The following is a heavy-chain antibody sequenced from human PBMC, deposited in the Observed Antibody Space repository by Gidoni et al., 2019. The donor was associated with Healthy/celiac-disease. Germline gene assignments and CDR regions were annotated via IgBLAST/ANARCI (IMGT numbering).Heavy chain of an antibody. V-gene: IGHV3-23*04. J-gene: IGHJ6*03. CDR2: ISGSGGST. D-gene: IGHD4-4*01. Sequence: EVQLVESGGGLVQPGGSLRLSCAASGFTFSSYAMSWVRQAPGKGLEWASVISGSGGSTYYEDSVKGRFTISRDNSKNTLYLQMNSLRAEDTAVYYCAKSGSNSYYYYYYMDVWGKGTTVTVSS. CDR1: GFTFSSYA. CDR3: AKSGSNSYYYYYYMDV.